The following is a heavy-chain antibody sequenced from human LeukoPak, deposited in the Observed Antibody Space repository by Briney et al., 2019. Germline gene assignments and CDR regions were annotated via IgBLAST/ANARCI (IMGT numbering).Heavy chain of an antibody. Sequence: GGSLRLSCAASGFTFSSYWMSWVRQAPGKGLEWVANIKQDGSEKYYVDSVKGRFTISRDNAKNSLYLQMNSLRAEDTAVYYCARDPTYYYDSRHFDYWGQGTLVTVSS. CDR2: IKQDGSEK. D-gene: IGHD3-22*01. CDR3: ARDPTYYYDSRHFDY. V-gene: IGHV3-7*01. CDR1: GFTFSSYW. J-gene: IGHJ4*02.